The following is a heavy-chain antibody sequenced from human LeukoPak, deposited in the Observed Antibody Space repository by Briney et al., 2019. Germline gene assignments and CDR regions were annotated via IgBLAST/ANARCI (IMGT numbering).Heavy chain of an antibody. CDR3: ARDFSEDDAFDI. D-gene: IGHD2/OR15-2a*01. J-gene: IGHJ3*02. Sequence: PSEILSLTCAVYGGSFSGYYWSWIRQPPGKGLEWIGYIYYSGSTNYNPSLKSRVTISVDTSKNQFSLKLSSVTAADTAVYYCARDFSEDDAFDIWGQGTMVTVSS. CDR2: IYYSGST. V-gene: IGHV4-59*01. CDR1: GGSFSGYY.